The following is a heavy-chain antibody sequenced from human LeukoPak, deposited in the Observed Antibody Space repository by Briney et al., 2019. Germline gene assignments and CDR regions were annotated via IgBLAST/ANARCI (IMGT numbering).Heavy chain of an antibody. CDR1: GGSISSSSYY. D-gene: IGHD4-17*01. V-gene: IGHV4-39*01. Sequence: PSETLSLTCTVSGGSISSSSYYWGWIRQPPGKGLEWIGSVHYSGSTYYNPSLKSRVTISVDTSKNQFSLKLSSVAAADTAVYYCARVTTVTRADWYFDLWGRGTLVTVSS. CDR3: ARVTTVTRADWYFDL. CDR2: VHYSGST. J-gene: IGHJ2*01.